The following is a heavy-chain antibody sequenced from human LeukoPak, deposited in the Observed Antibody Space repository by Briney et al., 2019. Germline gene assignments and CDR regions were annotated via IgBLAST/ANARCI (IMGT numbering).Heavy chain of an antibody. CDR2: ISSSSSYT. D-gene: IGHD4-23*01. CDR1: GFTFSDYY. J-gene: IGHJ3*02. V-gene: IGHV3-11*05. CDR3: ARDRRGFLVTPQGPDACDI. Sequence: GGSLRLSCAASGFTFSDYYMSWIRQAPGKGLEWVSYISSSSSYTNYADSVKGRFTISRDNAKNSLYLQMNSLRAEDTAVYYCARDRRGFLVTPQGPDACDIWGQGTMVTVSS.